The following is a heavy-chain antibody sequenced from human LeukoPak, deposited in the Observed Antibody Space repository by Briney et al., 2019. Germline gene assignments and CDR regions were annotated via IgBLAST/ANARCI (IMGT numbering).Heavy chain of an antibody. J-gene: IGHJ4*02. CDR3: AKIDCSGADCPVRGGRKAYFDN. V-gene: IGHV3-23*01. Sequence: QAGGSLRLSCTSSTLTFTNYAMNWVRQAPGSGLEWVSFIRGSGGTTYYADSVKGRFTISRDNSKNTLYLHMNSLRAGDAALYFCAKIDCSGADCPVRGGRKAYFDNWGQGALVTVSS. D-gene: IGHD2-21*02. CDR1: TLTFTNYA. CDR2: IRGSGGTT.